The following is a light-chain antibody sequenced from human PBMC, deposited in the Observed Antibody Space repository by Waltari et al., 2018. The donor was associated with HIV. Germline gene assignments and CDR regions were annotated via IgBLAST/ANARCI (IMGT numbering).Light chain of an antibody. V-gene: IGKV3-15*01. J-gene: IGKJ2*01. CDR1: QGISTD. CDR2: DAS. Sequence: EIVMTQSPATLSVSPGERVTLSCRASQGISTDLAWYQQKPGQAPRLLIYDASTRATDIPARFSGSGSGTEFTLTISSLQSEDFAIYYCQQYINWPPYTFG. CDR3: QQYINWPPYT.